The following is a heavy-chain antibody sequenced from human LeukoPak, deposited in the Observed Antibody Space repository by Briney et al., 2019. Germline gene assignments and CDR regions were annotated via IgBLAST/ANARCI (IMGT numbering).Heavy chain of an antibody. CDR2: IDWDDDK. D-gene: IGHD6-25*01. J-gene: IGHJ4*02. CDR3: ARILAARAHRYFDY. Sequence: ESGPAPVKPTQTLTLTCTFSGFSLSTSGMCVSWIRQPPGKALEWLARIDWDDDKYYSTSLKTRLTISKDTSKNQVVLTMTNMDPVDTATYYCARILAARAHRYFDYWGQGTLVTVSS. V-gene: IGHV2-70*11. CDR1: GFSLSTSGMC.